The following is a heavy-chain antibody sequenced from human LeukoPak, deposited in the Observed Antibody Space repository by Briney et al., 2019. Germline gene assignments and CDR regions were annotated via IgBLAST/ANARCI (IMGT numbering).Heavy chain of an antibody. J-gene: IGHJ4*02. V-gene: IGHV4-39*01. Sequence: SETLSHTCTVSGGSISSSSYYWGWIRQPPGKGLEWIGSIYYSGSTYYNPSLKSRVTISVDTSKNQFSLRLSSVTAADTAVYYCASGGWYYFDYWGQGTLVTVSS. CDR3: ASGGWYYFDY. CDR1: GGSISSSSYY. CDR2: IYYSGST. D-gene: IGHD6-19*01.